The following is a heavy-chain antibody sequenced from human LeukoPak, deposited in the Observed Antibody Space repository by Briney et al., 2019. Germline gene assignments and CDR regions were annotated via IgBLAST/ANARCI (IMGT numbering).Heavy chain of an antibody. Sequence: GGSLSPSFEASEFTFSNYWIPWVRKPPGKGLVWVQRINTDGSITNYADSVKGRFSISRDNAKNTLYLQMSSLRAEDTAVYYCARDRGPRTGFMVREAYDYWGQGTLVTVSS. CDR2: INTDGSIT. V-gene: IGHV3-74*01. J-gene: IGHJ4*02. D-gene: IGHD3-10*01. CDR3: ARDRGPRTGFMVREAYDY. CDR1: EFTFSNYW.